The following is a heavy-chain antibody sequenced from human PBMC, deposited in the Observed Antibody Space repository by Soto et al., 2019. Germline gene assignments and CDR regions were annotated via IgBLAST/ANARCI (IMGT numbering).Heavy chain of an antibody. V-gene: IGHV1-3*01. CDR2: INAVNGDT. Sequence: QVQLVQSGAEVKKPGASVKISCKASGYTFTTSTMHWVRQAPGQRLEWMGWINAVNGDTKYSQKLQGRVTITRDTSANTVYMDLSSLISEDTAVYYCARRHWHQFDAFAIWGQGTMVTVSS. D-gene: IGHD2-2*01. J-gene: IGHJ3*02. CDR3: ARRHWHQFDAFAI. CDR1: GYTFTTST.